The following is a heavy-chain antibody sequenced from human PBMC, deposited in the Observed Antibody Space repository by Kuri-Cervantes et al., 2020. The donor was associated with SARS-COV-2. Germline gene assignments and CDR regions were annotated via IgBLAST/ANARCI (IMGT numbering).Heavy chain of an antibody. V-gene: IGHV4-34*01. J-gene: IGHJ5*02. CDR1: GGSFSGYY. CDR3: ASLRGP. CDR2: INHSGST. D-gene: IGHD5-12*01. Sequence: GSLRLSCAAYGGSFSGYYWSWIRQPPGKGLEWIGEINHSGSTNYNPSLKSRVTISVDTSKNQFSLKLSSVTAADTAVYYCASLRGPWGQGTLVTVSS.